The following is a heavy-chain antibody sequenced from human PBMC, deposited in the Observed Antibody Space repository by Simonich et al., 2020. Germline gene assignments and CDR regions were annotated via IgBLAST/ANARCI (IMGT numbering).Heavy chain of an antibody. V-gene: IGHV4-59*08. CDR2: IYYSGNT. J-gene: IGHJ4*02. Sequence: QVQLQESGPGLVKPSETLSLTCTVSGGSISSYYWSWIRPPPGKGLEWNWYIYYSGNTNINPSLKSRVTISVDTSKNQFSLKLSSVTAADTAVYYCARHDRWLQFYFDYWGQGTLVTVSS. CDR1: GGSISSYY. CDR3: ARHDRWLQFYFDY. D-gene: IGHD5-12*01.